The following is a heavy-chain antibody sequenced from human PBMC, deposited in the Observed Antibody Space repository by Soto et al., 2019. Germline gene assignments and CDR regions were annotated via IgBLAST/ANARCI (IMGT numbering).Heavy chain of an antibody. Sequence: GPSVKVSCKASGYTFTSYGISWVRQAPGQGLEWMGWISAYNGNTNYAQKLQGRVTMTTDTSTSTAYMELRSLRSDDTAVYYCAGGTFGFGDPRNYYGMDVWGQGTTVTVSS. CDR1: GYTFTSYG. V-gene: IGHV1-18*01. CDR3: AGGTFGFGDPRNYYGMDV. CDR2: ISAYNGNT. D-gene: IGHD3-10*01. J-gene: IGHJ6*02.